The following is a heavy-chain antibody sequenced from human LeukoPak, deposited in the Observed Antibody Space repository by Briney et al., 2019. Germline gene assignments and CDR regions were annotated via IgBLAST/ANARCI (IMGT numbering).Heavy chain of an antibody. J-gene: IGHJ4*02. V-gene: IGHV3-48*03. CDR1: GFTFSSYE. Sequence: GGSLRLSCAASGFTFSSYEMNWVRQAPGKGLEWVSYISSSGSTIYYADSVKGRFTISRDNANDTLSLQMNSLRAEDTAVYYCARGDGSNVYFWGQGTLVTVSS. D-gene: IGHD3-10*01. CDR3: ARGDGSNVYF. CDR2: ISSSGSTI.